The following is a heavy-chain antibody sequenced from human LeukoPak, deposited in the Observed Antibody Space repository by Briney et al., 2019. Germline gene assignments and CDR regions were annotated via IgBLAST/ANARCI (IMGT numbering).Heavy chain of an antibody. CDR1: GFTVSSYV. J-gene: IGHJ4*02. CDR3: ARGRDGYNRHSDY. V-gene: IGHV3-30*04. CDR2: KSHDGGNA. Sequence: GGSLRLSCAASGFTVSSYVMHWVRQAPGKGLEWVASKSHDGGNAYFADSVRGRFSISSDNSKNMLYVQMNSLRVEDTAVYYCARGRDGYNRHSDYWGQGTLVTVSS. D-gene: IGHD5-24*01.